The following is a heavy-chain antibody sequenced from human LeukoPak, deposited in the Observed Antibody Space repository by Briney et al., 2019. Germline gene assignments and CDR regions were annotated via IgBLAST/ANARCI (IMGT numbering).Heavy chain of an antibody. V-gene: IGHV4-4*02. J-gene: IGHJ3*02. D-gene: IGHD2-15*01. CDR3: ARTACSGGSCSSQRGAFDI. Sequence: SGTLSLTCAVSGGSISSSNWWSWVRQPPGEGLEWIGENYRSGSTNYNPSLKSLFTISVDKTKNQFSLKLSSLTAADTAVYYCARTACSGGSCSSQRGAFDIWGQGTMVTVSS. CDR1: GGSISSSNW. CDR2: NYRSGST.